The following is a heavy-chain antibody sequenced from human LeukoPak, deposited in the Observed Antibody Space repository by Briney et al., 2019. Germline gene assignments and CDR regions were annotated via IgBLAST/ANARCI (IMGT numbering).Heavy chain of an antibody. D-gene: IGHD1-26*01. V-gene: IGHV3-9*01. CDR2: ISWNSGSI. J-gene: IGHJ3*02. CDR3: AKVGSWSYGDAFDI. Sequence: GGSLRLSCAASGFTFDDYAMHWVRQAPGKGLEWVSGISWNSGSIGYADSVKGRFTISRDNAKNSLYLQMNSLRAEDTAVYYCAKVGSWSYGDAFDIWGQGTMVTVSS. CDR1: GFTFDDYA.